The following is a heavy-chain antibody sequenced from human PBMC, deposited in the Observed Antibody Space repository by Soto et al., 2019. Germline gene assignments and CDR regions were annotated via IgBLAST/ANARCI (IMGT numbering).Heavy chain of an antibody. CDR3: AKDLGSYLSPAFDY. CDR2: ISSSSSYI. CDR1: EFTFSSYS. D-gene: IGHD1-26*01. Sequence: GGSLRLSYAASEFTFSSYSMNWVRQAPGKGLEWVSSISSSSSYIYYADSVKGRFAISRDNAKNSLFLQMNSLRPEDTAVYYCAKDLGSYLSPAFDYWGLGTLVTVSS. V-gene: IGHV3-21*01. J-gene: IGHJ4*02.